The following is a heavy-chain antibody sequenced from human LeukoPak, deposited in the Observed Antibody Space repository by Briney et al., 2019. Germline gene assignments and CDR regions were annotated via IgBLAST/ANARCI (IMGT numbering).Heavy chain of an antibody. CDR1: GYTFNAYA. J-gene: IGHJ4*02. V-gene: IGHV1-8*01. Sequence: ASVKVSCKASGYTFNAYAITWVRQAPGQGLEWMGWMNPNSGNTGYAQKFQGRVTMTRNTSISTAYMELSSLRSEDTAVYYCATTQIAAAAKWGQGTLVTVSS. D-gene: IGHD6-13*01. CDR3: ATTQIAAAAK. CDR2: MNPNSGNT.